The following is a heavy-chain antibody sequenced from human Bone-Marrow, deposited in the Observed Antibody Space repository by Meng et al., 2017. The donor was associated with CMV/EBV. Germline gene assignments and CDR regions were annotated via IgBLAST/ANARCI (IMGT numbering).Heavy chain of an antibody. D-gene: IGHD6-19*01. V-gene: IGHV3-23*03. J-gene: IGHJ4*02. CDR3: AKSRSPPKKVVAGPLDY. CDR1: GFTFSNYA. Sequence: GESLKISCAASGFTFSNYAMSWGRQAPGKGLEWVSVIYSGGSTTYYADSVKGRFTISRDNSKNTLYLQMNSLRPEDTAMYYCAKSRSPPKKVVAGPLDYWGQGTLVTVSS. CDR2: IYSGGSTT.